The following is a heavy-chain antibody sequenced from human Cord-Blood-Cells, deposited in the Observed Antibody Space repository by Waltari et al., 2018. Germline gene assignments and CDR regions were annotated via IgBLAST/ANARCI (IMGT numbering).Heavy chain of an antibody. V-gene: IGHV1-69*01. CDR3: ARSGGNYYGSGSYYNDY. J-gene: IGHJ4*02. CDR1: GGTFSSYA. D-gene: IGHD3-10*01. Sequence: GQLVQSGAEMQKPGSWGKVSCTASGGTFSSYAISWVQQAPGQGLEWMEGIIPIFGTANSSQKYQGRVTITADESTSTAYMGLSSLRSEETAAYYCARSGGNYYGSGSYYNDYWGQGTLVTVSS. CDR2: IIPIFGTA.